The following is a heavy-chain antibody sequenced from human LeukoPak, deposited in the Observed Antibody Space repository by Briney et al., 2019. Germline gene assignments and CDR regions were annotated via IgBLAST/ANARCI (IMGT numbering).Heavy chain of an antibody. D-gene: IGHD2-2*02. J-gene: IGHJ6*02. CDR1: GGSISSGSYY. V-gene: IGHV4-61*02. CDR2: IYTSGST. Sequence: SETLSLTCTVSGGSISSGSYYWSWIRQPAGKGLEWIGRIYTSGSTNYNPSLKSRVTISVDTSKNQFSLKLSSVTAADTAVYYCARQGRYPYYYYYGMDVWGQGTTVTVSS. CDR3: ARQGRYPYYYYYGMDV.